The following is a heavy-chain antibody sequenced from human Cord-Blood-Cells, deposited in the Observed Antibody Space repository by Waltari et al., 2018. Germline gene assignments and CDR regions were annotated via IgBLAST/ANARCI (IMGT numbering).Heavy chain of an antibody. Sequence: QLQLQESGPGLVKPSETLSLTCTVSGGAISSSSYYCGWIRQPPGKGLEWIGSIYYSGSTYYNPSLKSRVTISVDTSKNQFSLKLSSVTAADTAVYYCATLSSGWYYFDYWGQGTLVTVSS. J-gene: IGHJ4*02. CDR1: GGAISSSSYY. D-gene: IGHD6-19*01. CDR3: ATLSSGWYYFDY. CDR2: IYYSGST. V-gene: IGHV4-39*01.